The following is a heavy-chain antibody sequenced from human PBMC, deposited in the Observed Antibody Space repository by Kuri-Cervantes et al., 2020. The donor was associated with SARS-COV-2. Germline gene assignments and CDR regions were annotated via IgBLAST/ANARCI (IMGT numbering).Heavy chain of an antibody. CDR2: FDPEDGET. CDR1: GYTFTYRR. Sequence: ASVKVSCKASGYTFTYRRLHWVRQAPGQALEWMGGFDPEDGETIYAQKFQGRVTMTEDTSTDTAYMELSSLRSEDTAVYYCATSSMIVIGAWFDPWGQGTLITVSS. V-gene: IGHV1-24*01. CDR3: ATSSMIVIGAWFDP. J-gene: IGHJ5*02. D-gene: IGHD3-22*01.